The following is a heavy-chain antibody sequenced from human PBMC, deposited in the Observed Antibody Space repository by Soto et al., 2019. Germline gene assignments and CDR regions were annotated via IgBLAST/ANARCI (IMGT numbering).Heavy chain of an antibody. CDR1: GGSFSGYY. J-gene: IGHJ4*02. Sequence: SQTLSLTCAVYGGSFSGYYWSWIRQPPGKGLEWIGEINHSGSTNYNPSLKSRVTISVDTSKNQFSLKLSSVTAADTAVYYCARAPSFSSGYGGGGWGQGTLVTVSS. CDR2: INHSGST. V-gene: IGHV4-34*01. CDR3: ARAPSFSSGYGGGG. D-gene: IGHD5-12*01.